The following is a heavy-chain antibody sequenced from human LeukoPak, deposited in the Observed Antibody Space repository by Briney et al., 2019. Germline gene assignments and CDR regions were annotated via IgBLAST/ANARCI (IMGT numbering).Heavy chain of an antibody. CDR1: GYTLTELS. CDR2: FDPGDGET. CDR3: ATVFNVRRTYSSSWYYFDY. Sequence: ASVKVSCKVSGYTLTELSMHWVRQAPGKGLEWMGGFDPGDGETIYAQKFQGRVTMTEDTSTDTAYMELSSLRSEDTAVYYCATVFNVRRTYSSSWYYFDYWGQGTLVTVSS. D-gene: IGHD6-13*01. V-gene: IGHV1-24*01. J-gene: IGHJ4*02.